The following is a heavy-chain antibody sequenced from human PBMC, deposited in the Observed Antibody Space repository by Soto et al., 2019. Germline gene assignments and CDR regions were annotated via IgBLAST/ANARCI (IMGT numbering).Heavy chain of an antibody. CDR1: GFTFSSYG. J-gene: IGHJ4*02. D-gene: IGHD1-26*01. CDR2: ISYDGSNK. V-gene: IGHV3-30*18. CDR3: AKENGGSHAYFDC. Sequence: QVPLVESGGGVVQPGRSLRLSCAASGFTFSSYGMHWVRQAPGKGLEWVAVISYDGSNKYYADSVKGRFTISRDNSKNTLYLQMNSLRAEDTAVYYCAKENGGSHAYFDCWGQGTLVTVSS.